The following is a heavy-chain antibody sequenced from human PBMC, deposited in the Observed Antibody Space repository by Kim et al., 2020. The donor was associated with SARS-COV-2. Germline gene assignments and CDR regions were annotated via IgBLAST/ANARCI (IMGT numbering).Heavy chain of an antibody. J-gene: IGHJ4*02. CDR1: GGTFSSYA. CDR2: IIPIFGTA. Sequence: SVKVSCKASGGTFSSYAISWVRQAPGQGLEWMGGIIPIFGTANYAQKFQGRVTITADESTSTAYMELSSLRSEDTAVYYCAREKVIAVAGTAVFDYWGQGTLVTVSS. D-gene: IGHD6-19*01. V-gene: IGHV1-69*13. CDR3: AREKVIAVAGTAVFDY.